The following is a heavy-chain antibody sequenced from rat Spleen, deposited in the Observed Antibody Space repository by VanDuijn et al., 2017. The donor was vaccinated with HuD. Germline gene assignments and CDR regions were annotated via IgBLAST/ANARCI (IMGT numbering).Heavy chain of an antibody. CDR1: GFTFSNYG. J-gene: IGHJ3*01. CDR3: ARLGIAAIGNWFSN. CDR2: INYDSTST. D-gene: IGHD1-2*01. V-gene: IGHV5-29*01. Sequence: EVQLVESGGGLVQPGRSLKLSCEASGFTFSNYGMAWVRQAPTKGLEWVATINYDSTSTHYRDSVKGRFTISRENAKSTLFLHMDSLGSEDTATYYCARLGIAAIGNWFSNWGQGTLVTVSS.